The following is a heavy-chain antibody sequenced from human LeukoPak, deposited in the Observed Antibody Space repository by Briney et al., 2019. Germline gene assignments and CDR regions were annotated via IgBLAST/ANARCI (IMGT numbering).Heavy chain of an antibody. V-gene: IGHV3-23*01. CDR3: AKDSWEGGSGSYFDY. J-gene: IGHJ4*02. CDR1: AFTFSSYA. Sequence: SGGSLRLSCAASAFTFSSYAMSWVRQAPGKGLEWVSAISGSGGSTYYADSVKGRFTISRDNSKNTLYLQMNSLRAEDTGVYYCAKDSWEGGSGSYFDYWGQGTLVTVSS. D-gene: IGHD3-10*01. CDR2: ISGSGGST.